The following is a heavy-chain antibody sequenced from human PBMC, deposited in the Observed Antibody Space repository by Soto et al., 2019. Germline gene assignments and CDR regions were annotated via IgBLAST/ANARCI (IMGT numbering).Heavy chain of an antibody. J-gene: IGHJ5*02. CDR2: IYYSGST. D-gene: IGHD6-19*01. CDR3: ASESSSGWYRWFDP. Sequence: SVTLPLPCTVSGGYISSYYWSWIRQPPGKVLEGIGYIYYSGSTNYNPSLKSRVTISVDTSKNQFSRKLSSVTAADTAVYYCASESSSGWYRWFDPWGQGTLVTVTS. CDR1: GGYISSYY. V-gene: IGHV4-59*01.